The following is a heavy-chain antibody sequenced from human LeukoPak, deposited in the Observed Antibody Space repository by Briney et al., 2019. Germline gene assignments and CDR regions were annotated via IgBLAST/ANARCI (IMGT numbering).Heavy chain of an antibody. CDR1: GGSISSYY. CDR2: IYYSGST. D-gene: IGHD1-1*01. Sequence: PSETLSLTCTVSGGSISSYYWSWIRQPPGKGLEWIGYIYYSGSTNYNPSLKSRVTISVDTSKDQFSLKLSSVTAADTAVYYCVKLQPNTGEWAFDIWGQGTMVSVS. V-gene: IGHV4-59*01. CDR3: VKLQPNTGEWAFDI. J-gene: IGHJ3*02.